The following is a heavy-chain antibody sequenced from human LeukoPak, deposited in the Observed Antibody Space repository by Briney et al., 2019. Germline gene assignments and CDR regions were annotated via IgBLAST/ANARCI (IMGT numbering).Heavy chain of an antibody. J-gene: IGHJ3*02. V-gene: IGHV3-20*04. D-gene: IGHD5-24*01. CDR1: GFIFDDYG. Sequence: GGSLRLSCAASGFIFDDYGMTWVRQTPGKGLEWVSGINWIGGSTGYADPVKGRFTISRDNAKNSLYLHMNSLRAEDTALYFCARDLGYKDYVSAFDIWGQGTMVTVSS. CDR3: ARDLGYKDYVSAFDI. CDR2: INWIGGST.